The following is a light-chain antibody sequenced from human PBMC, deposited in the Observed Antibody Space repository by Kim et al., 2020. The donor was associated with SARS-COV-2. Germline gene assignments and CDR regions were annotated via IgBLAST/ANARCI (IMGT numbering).Light chain of an antibody. Sequence: SASVGYRVTITCRASQSISSCLAWYQQKPGKAPKLLIYDASSLESGVPSRFSGSGSGTEFTLTISSLQPDDFATYYCQQYNSYLYTFGQGTKLEI. CDR3: QQYNSYLYT. J-gene: IGKJ2*01. V-gene: IGKV1-5*01. CDR1: QSISSC. CDR2: DAS.